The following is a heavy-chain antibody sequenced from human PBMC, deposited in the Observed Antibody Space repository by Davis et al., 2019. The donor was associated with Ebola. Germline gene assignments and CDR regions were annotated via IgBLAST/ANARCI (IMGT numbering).Heavy chain of an antibody. V-gene: IGHV4-59*12. CDR1: AGSIISYY. J-gene: IGHJ4*02. D-gene: IGHD3-10*01. CDR3: AKGISGY. CDR2: IYYSGST. Sequence: MPSETLSLTCTVSAGSIISYYWSWIWQPPGKGLEWIGYIYYSGSTNYNPSLKSRVTISVDTSKTQFSLKLSSVTAADTAVYYCAKGISGYWGQGTLVTVSS.